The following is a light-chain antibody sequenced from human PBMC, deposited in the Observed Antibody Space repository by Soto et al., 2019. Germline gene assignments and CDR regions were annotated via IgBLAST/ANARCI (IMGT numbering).Light chain of an antibody. V-gene: IGKV1-39*01. CDR2: AAS. J-gene: IGKJ1*01. CDR3: QQSYSTLRT. Sequence: IPLTQAPSSLAASLGDRLNITCRASQSISSYLNWYQQKPGKAPKLLIYAASSLQSGVPSRFSGSGSGTDFTLTISSLQPEDFATYYCQQSYSTLRTLGQGTKVDIK. CDR1: QSISSY.